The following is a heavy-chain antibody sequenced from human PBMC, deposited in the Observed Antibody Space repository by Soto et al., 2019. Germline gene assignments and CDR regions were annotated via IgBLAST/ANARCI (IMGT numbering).Heavy chain of an antibody. Sequence: SGGALRLSCADSGFTFGYSYMSWIRQSPGKGLEWLSYISPGSRYPAYADSVKGRFTISRDNAKRSLYLQMMSLTAEDTAIYYCVRGGGGGLFDPWGQGTMVTVSS. CDR1: GFTFGYSY. J-gene: IGHJ5*02. CDR2: ISPGSRYP. V-gene: IGHV3-11*06. D-gene: IGHD2-15*01. CDR3: VRGGGGGLFDP.